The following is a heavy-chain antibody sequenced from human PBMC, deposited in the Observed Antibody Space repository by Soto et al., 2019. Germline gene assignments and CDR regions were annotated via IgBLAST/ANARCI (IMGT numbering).Heavy chain of an antibody. CDR3: ARDVDADFRTDFDY. V-gene: IGHV4-4*02. CDR1: GGSISSSNW. Sequence: SETLSLTCAVSGGSISSSNWWSWVRQPPGKGLEWIGEIYHSGSTNYNPSLKSRVTISVDKSKNQFSLKLSSVTAEDTALYYCARDVDADFRTDFDYWGRGTLVTVSS. D-gene: IGHD4-17*01. J-gene: IGHJ4*02. CDR2: IYHSGST.